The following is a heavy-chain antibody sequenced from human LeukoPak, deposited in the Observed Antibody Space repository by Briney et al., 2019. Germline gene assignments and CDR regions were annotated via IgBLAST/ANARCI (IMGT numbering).Heavy chain of an antibody. CDR2: INAGNGNT. J-gene: IGHJ4*02. CDR1: GYTFTSYA. CDR3: ARGGTTVQASDFDY. V-gene: IGHV1-3*01. Sequence: ASVKVSCKASGYTFTSYAMHWVRQAPGQRLEWMGWINAGNGNTKYSQKFQGRVTITRDTSASTAYMELSSLRSEDTAVYYCARGGTTVQASDFDYWGQGTLVTVSS. D-gene: IGHD1-7*01.